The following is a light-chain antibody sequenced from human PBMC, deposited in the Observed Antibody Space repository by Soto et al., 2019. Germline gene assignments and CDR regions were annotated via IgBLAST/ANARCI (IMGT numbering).Light chain of an antibody. Sequence: DIQMTHSPSTLSASVGDRVTITCRASQDIRNWVAWYQQAPGKAPKLLIYDGSSLESGVPSRFIGSGSGTEFTLTISSLQPDDFATYYCQQYNNYSGAFGQGTKVDIK. J-gene: IGKJ1*01. CDR3: QQYNNYSGA. V-gene: IGKV1-5*01. CDR2: DGS. CDR1: QDIRNW.